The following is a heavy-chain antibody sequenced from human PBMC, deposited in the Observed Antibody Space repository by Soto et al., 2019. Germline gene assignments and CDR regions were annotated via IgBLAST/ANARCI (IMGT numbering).Heavy chain of an antibody. D-gene: IGHD3-10*01. V-gene: IGHV4-30-2*01. Sequence: SETLPLTCALSGGSVGSVGYTWKWIRQPPGGGLEWIGYISPTGTFLYNPSLKTRLTVSLEMSRNQFSLTLRSMTAADTAVYYCARWGANYGSGSYYKGHYYGMDVWGQGTTVTVS. J-gene: IGHJ6*02. CDR1: GGSVGSVGYT. CDR2: ISPTGTF. CDR3: ARWGANYGSGSYYKGHYYGMDV.